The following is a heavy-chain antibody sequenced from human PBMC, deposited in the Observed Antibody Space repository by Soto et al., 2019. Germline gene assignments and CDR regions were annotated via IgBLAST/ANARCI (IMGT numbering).Heavy chain of an antibody. D-gene: IGHD2-15*01. Sequence: GGSLRLSCAASGFTFSTYGMSWVRQAPGTGLEWVSTIGASGGSTYYADSVKGRFTISRDNSKNTVHLQMNSLRAEDTALYHCAKAGGFCSGGSCYPNWFDPWGQGTLVTVSS. CDR3: AKAGGFCSGGSCYPNWFDP. CDR1: GFTFSTYG. J-gene: IGHJ5*02. CDR2: IGASGGST. V-gene: IGHV3-23*01.